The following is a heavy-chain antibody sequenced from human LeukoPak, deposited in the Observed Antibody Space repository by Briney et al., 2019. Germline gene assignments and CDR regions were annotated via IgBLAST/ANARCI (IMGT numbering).Heavy chain of an antibody. J-gene: IGHJ5*02. D-gene: IGHD3-9*01. CDR1: GFTFSSYS. CDR3: ARDLFFDYSNWFDP. CDR2: ISSSSYI. Sequence: GGSLRLSCAASGFTFSSYSMNWVRQAPGKGLEWVSSISSSSYIYYADSVKGRFTISRDNAKNSLYLQMNSLRAEDTAVYYCARDLFFDYSNWFDPWGQGTLVTVSS. V-gene: IGHV3-21*01.